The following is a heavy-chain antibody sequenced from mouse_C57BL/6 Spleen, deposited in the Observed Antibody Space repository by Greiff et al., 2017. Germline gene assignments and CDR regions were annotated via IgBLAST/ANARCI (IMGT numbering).Heavy chain of an antibody. CDR1: GFTFSSYA. D-gene: IGHD1-1*02. V-gene: IGHV5-4*03. J-gene: IGHJ2*01. CDR3: ARWWYGYFDY. Sequence: EVMLVESGGGLVKPGGSLKLSCAASGFTFSSYAMSWVRQTPEKRLEWVATISDGGSYTYYPDNVKGRFTISRDNAKNNLYLQMSHLKSEDTAMYYCARWWYGYFDYWGQGTTLTVSS. CDR2: ISDGGSYT.